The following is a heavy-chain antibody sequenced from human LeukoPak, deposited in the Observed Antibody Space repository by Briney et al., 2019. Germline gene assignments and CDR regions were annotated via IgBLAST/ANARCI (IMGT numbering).Heavy chain of an antibody. CDR3: ARNSPRDIAGRQFLPGVLALLSQCDNCFDP. J-gene: IGHJ5*02. D-gene: IGHD3-3*02. CDR1: GCTSTNYG. CDR2: INTYNGNT. V-gene: IGHV1-18*04. Sequence: ASVKVSCKASGCTSTNYGISWVRQAPGQGLEWMGWINTYNGNTNYAQKFQGRVTMTTDTSTSTAYMELRSLRSDDTAVYYCARNSPRDIAGRQFLPGVLALLSQCDNCFDPWGQGTLVSVSS.